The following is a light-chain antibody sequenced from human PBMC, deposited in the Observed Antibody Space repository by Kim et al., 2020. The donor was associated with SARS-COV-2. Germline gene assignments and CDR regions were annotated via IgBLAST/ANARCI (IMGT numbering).Light chain of an antibody. CDR2: DVS. J-gene: IGLJ3*02. V-gene: IGLV2-14*03. CDR3: NSYTTSDAWV. CDR1: SSDIGAYNH. Sequence: QSVLTQPASVSGSPGQSITISCTGTSSDIGAYNHVSWYQQHPGKAPKLIIYDVSKRPSGVSSRFSGSKSANTASLTISGLQAEDESDYYCNSYTTSDAWVFGGGTQLTVL.